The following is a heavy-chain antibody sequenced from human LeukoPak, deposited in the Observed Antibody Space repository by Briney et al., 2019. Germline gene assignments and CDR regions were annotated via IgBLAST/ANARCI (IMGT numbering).Heavy chain of an antibody. Sequence: RPSQTLSLTCTVSGGSTSCGSYYWTWIRQPAGKGLEWIVHLYTSGTTSYNPSLQSRVTISADTSKHQFSLRLTSVTAADTAVYYCARAGGSVGWYGTVDSWGQGTLVTVSS. CDR3: ARAGGSVGWYGTVDS. CDR1: GGSTSCGSYY. CDR2: LYTSGTT. J-gene: IGHJ4*02. V-gene: IGHV4-61*09. D-gene: IGHD6-19*01.